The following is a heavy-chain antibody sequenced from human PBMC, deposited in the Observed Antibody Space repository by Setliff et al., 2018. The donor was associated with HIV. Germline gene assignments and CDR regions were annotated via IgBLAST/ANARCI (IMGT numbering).Heavy chain of an antibody. J-gene: IGHJ6*03. CDR3: VRDPLEMSYYMDL. CDR1: GFTFGSYT. V-gene: IGHV3-48*01. CDR2: MGFTSTSI. Sequence: GGSLRLSCAASGFTFGSYTMNWVRQAPGKGLEWVTYMGFTSTSITYADSVKGRFTISRDNAKNSLYLQMNSLRVEDTAVYYCVRDPLEMSYYMDLWGKGTTVTVSS.